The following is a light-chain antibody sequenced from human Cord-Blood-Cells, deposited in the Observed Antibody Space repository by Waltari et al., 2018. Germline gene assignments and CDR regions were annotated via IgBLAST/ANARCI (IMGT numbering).Light chain of an antibody. V-gene: IGLV2-8*01. CDR3: SSYAGSNNLV. J-gene: IGLJ2*01. CDR1: SSDVGGYNY. Sequence: QSALTQPPSASGSPGQSVTISCTGTSSDVGGYNYVSWYQQHPAKAPKLMIYEVSKRPSGVPDRFSVSKSGNTASLTVSGLQAEYEADYYCSSYAGSNNLVFGGGTKLTVL. CDR2: EVS.